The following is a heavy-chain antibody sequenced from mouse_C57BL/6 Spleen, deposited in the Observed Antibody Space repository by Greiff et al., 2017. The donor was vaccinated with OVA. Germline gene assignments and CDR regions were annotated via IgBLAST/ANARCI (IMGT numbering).Heavy chain of an antibody. J-gene: IGHJ3*01. D-gene: IGHD2-3*01. V-gene: IGHV1-22*01. CDR2: INPNNGGT. Sequence: EVQLQQSGPELVKPGASVTMSCKASGYTLTDYNMHWVKQSHGKSLEWIGYINPNNGGTSYNQQFKGKATLTVNKSSSTAYIEHRSLTSEDSAVYYCARRDDGYYLAWFAYWGQGTLGNVSA. CDR3: ARRDDGYYLAWFAY. CDR1: GYTLTDYN.